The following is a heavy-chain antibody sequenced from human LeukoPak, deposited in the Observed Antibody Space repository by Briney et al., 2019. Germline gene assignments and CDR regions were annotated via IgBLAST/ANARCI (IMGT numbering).Heavy chain of an antibody. D-gene: IGHD6-19*01. Sequence: PGGSLRLSCAASGFSFSIYSIHWVRQAAGKGPEWVAFISYDGSSQYYADSVKGRFTLSRDNSKNTLFLQMNSLTTEDTAVYFCARETREQWLIGHYYYGMDVWGQGTTVTVSS. CDR1: GFSFSIYS. V-gene: IGHV3-30*19. CDR3: ARETREQWLIGHYYYGMDV. CDR2: ISYDGSSQ. J-gene: IGHJ6*02.